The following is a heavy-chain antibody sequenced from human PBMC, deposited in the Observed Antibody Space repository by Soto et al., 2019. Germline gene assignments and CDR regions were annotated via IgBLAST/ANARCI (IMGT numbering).Heavy chain of an antibody. J-gene: IGHJ3*02. D-gene: IGHD3-22*01. V-gene: IGHV3-21*01. Sequence: GSLRMAFGAYRFAVRCHAMNGTRKTQGKGLEWVSFIGSRTSDIYYADSVKGRFTISRDNAKNSLYLDLTRLRAEDTAVYFFVRDYYDTSGCPKTFDMWGQGTMVIV. CDR1: RFAVRCHA. CDR3: VRDYYDTSGCPKTFDM. CDR2: IGSRTSDI.